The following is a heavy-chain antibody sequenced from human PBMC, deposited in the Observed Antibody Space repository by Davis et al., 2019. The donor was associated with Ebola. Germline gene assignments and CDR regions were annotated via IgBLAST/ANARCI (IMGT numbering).Heavy chain of an antibody. CDR1: GFTFSSFG. J-gene: IGHJ3*02. V-gene: IGHV3-33*01. CDR2: IWYDGSHK. CDR3: ALSFGVPTYAFDM. Sequence: GESLKISCAASGFTFSSFGMHWVRQAPGKGLEWVAVIWYDGSHKYYADSVKGRFTISRDNSKNTLYLQMNSLRADDTAMYYCALSFGVPTYAFDMWGQGTMVTVSS. D-gene: IGHD3-3*01.